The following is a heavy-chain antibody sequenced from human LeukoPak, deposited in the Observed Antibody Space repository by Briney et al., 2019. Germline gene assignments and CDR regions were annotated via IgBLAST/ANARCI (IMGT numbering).Heavy chain of an antibody. D-gene: IGHD3-10*01. J-gene: IGHJ5*02. V-gene: IGHV4-59*01. CDR2: IYYSGST. Sequence: SETLSLTCTVSGGSISSYYWSWIRQPPGKGLEWIGYIYYSGSTNYNPSLKSRVTISVDTSKNQFSLKLSSVTAADTAVYYCARARTMVRGVIGWFGPWGQGTLVTVSS. CDR3: ARARTMVRGVIGWFGP. CDR1: GGSISSYY.